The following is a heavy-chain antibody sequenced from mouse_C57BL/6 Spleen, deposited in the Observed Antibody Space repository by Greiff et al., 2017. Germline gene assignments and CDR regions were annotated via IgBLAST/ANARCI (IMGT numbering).Heavy chain of an antibody. D-gene: IGHD1-1*01. Sequence: EVQLQQSGAELVKPGASVKLSCTASGFNIKDYYMHWVKQRTEQGLEWIGRIYPGDGDTNSNGKFKGKATLTADKSSSTAYMQLSSLTSEDSAVDFCASPYYYTGLDYWGEGTTLTVSS. CDR1: GFNIKDYY. CDR3: ASPYYYTGLDY. CDR2: IYPGDGDT. V-gene: IGHV14-2*01. J-gene: IGHJ2*01.